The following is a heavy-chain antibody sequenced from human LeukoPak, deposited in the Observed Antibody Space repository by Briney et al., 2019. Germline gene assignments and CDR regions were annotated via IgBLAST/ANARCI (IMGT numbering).Heavy chain of an antibody. CDR3: ARSLLWFGELLNY. Sequence: GASVKVSCKASGGTFSSYAISWVRQAPGQGLEWMGGIIPIFGTANYAQKFQGRVTITTDESTSTAYMELSSLRSEDTAVYYCARSLLWFGELLNYWGQGTLVTVSS. J-gene: IGHJ4*02. CDR2: IIPIFGTA. V-gene: IGHV1-69*05. D-gene: IGHD3-10*01. CDR1: GGTFSSYA.